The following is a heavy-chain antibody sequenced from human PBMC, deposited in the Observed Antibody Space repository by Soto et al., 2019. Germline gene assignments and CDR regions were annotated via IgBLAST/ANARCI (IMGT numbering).Heavy chain of an antibody. D-gene: IGHD5-18*01. V-gene: IGHV1-69*13. CDR2: IIPIFGTA. CDR3: ARSSGGHSYGQIDY. Sequence: SVKVSCKASGGTFSSYAISWVRQAPGQGLEWMGGIIPIFGTANYAQKFQGRVTITADESTSTAYMELSSVTAADTAVYYCARSSGGHSYGQIDYWGQGTLVTVSS. CDR1: GGTFSSYA. J-gene: IGHJ4*02.